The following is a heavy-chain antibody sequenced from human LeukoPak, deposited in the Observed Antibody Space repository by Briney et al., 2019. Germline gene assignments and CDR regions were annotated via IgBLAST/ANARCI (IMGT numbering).Heavy chain of an antibody. CDR3: ARVKQYYYGSGSYYSSQAFDY. V-gene: IGHV3-74*01. J-gene: IGHJ4*02. CDR2: FNSDGSST. CDR1: GFTFSSYW. D-gene: IGHD3-10*01. Sequence: GRFLRLSCAAAGFTFSSYWMHWVRRAPGKGLVWVSRFNSDGSSTSYADSVKGRFTISRDNAKNTLYLQMNSLRAEDTAVYYCARVKQYYYGSGSYYSSQAFDYWGQGTLVTVSS.